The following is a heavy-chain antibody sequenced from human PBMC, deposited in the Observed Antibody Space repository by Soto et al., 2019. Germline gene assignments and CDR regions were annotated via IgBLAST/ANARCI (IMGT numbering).Heavy chain of an antibody. J-gene: IGHJ4*02. CDR1: GFTFSSYA. CDR2: ISYDGSNK. Sequence: GGSLRLSCAASGFTFSSYAMHWVRQAPGKGLEWVAVISYDGSNKYYADSVKGRFTISRDNSKNTLYLQMNSLRAEDTAVYYCAKSLHFIAAAGTYFDYWGQGTLVTVSS. CDR3: AKSLHFIAAAGTYFDY. V-gene: IGHV3-30-3*02. D-gene: IGHD6-13*01.